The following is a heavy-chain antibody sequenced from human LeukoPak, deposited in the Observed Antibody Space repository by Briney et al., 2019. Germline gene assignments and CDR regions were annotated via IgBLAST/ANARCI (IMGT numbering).Heavy chain of an antibody. D-gene: IGHD1-26*01. CDR1: GYSISSGYY. V-gene: IGHV4-38-2*02. CDR3: ARGRGSYYYYYYMDV. Sequence: SETLSLTCTVSGYSISSGYYWGWIRQPPGKGLEWIGSIYHSGSTYYNPSLKSRVTISVDTSKNQFSLKLSSVTAADTAVYYCARGRGSYYYYYYMDVWGKGTTVTVSS. J-gene: IGHJ6*03. CDR2: IYHSGST.